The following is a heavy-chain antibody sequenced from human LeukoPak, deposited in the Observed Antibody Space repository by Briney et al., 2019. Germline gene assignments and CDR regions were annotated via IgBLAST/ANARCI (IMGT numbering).Heavy chain of an antibody. CDR3: AADRWVGATTFDY. J-gene: IGHJ4*02. Sequence: SVKVSCKSCGFTFTSSAMQWVRQARGQRLEWIGWIVVGSGNTNYAQKFQERVTITRDMSTSTAYMELSSLRSEDTAVYYCAADRWVGATTFDYWGQGTLVTVSS. CDR1: GFTFTSSA. CDR2: IVVGSGNT. D-gene: IGHD1-26*01. V-gene: IGHV1-58*02.